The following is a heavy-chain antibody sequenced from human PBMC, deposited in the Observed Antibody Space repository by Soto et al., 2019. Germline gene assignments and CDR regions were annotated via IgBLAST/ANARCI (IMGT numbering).Heavy chain of an antibody. J-gene: IGHJ6*02. CDR3: AREDEFWRGGYGMDV. D-gene: IGHD3-3*01. CDR1: GFTFSSYA. CDR2: ISYDGSNK. V-gene: IGHV3-30-3*01. Sequence: QVQLVESGGGVVQPGRSLRLSCAASGFTFSSYAMHWVRQAPGKGLEWVAVISYDGSNKYYTDSVKGRFTISRDNSKNTLYLKMNSLRAEDTAVYYCAREDEFWRGGYGMDVWGQGTTVTVSS.